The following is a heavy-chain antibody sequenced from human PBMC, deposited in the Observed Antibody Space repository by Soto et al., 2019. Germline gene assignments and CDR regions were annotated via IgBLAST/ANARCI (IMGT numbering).Heavy chain of an antibody. CDR1: GGSFSGYY. J-gene: IGHJ3*02. V-gene: IGHV4-34*01. CDR3: ASLAGGYYGYYLDAFDN. CDR2: RNHSGST. D-gene: IGHD4-17*01. Sequence: QVHLQQWGAGMLKPSETLSLTCAVYGGSFSGYYWSWIRQPPGKGLVWIGERNHSGSTNYNPSLKSRVTISVDTSKNQVSLKLSSVTAADTAVYYCASLAGGYYGYYLDAFDNWGQGTMVTVSS.